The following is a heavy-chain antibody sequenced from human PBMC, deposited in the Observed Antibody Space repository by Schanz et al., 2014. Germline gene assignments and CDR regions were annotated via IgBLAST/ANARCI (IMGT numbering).Heavy chain of an antibody. CDR2: IRYDGRNK. CDR3: ARAQGVIRLYYGVDV. Sequence: VQLLESGGALVRPGGSLRLSCVASGFTFISYDIHWVRQAPGKGLEWVAVIRYDGRNKNFVESVKGRFTISRDKSNNTVYLQMNSLRSDDAAVDYCARAQGVIRLYYGVDVWGQGTTITGSS. D-gene: IGHD3-10*01. CDR1: GFTFISYD. J-gene: IGHJ6*02. V-gene: IGHV3-30*02.